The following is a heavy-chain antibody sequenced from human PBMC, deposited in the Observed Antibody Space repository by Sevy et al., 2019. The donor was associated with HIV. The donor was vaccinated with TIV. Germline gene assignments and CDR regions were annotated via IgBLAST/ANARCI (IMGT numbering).Heavy chain of an antibody. J-gene: IGHJ6*02. D-gene: IGHD3-22*01. CDR2: IKQDGSEK. V-gene: IGHV3-7*01. CDR3: ARDYPNNYYDSSGTNYYYGMDV. CDR1: GFTFSSYW. Sequence: GGSLRLSCAASGFTFSSYWMSWVRQAPGKGLEWVANIKQDGSEKYYVDSVKGRFTISRDNAKNSLYLQMNSLRAEDTAVYYCARDYPNNYYDSSGTNYYYGMDVWAQGTTVTVSS.